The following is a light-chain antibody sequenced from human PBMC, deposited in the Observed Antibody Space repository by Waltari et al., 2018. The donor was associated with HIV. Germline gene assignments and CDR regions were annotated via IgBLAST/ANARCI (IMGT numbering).Light chain of an antibody. CDR3: QKFNSAPLT. CDR2: AAS. Sequence: DIQMTQSPSSLSAFIGDTVTITCRASQAINNYLAWYQHRPGEAPHLLIYAASTLQSGVPSRVSGSGSGTDFTLTITNLQPEDVGTYYCQKFNSAPLTFGGGTKVEIK. V-gene: IGKV1-27*01. CDR1: QAINNY. J-gene: IGKJ4*01.